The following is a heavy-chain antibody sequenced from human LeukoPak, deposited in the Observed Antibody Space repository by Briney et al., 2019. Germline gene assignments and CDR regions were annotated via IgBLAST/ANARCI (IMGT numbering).Heavy chain of an antibody. CDR2: TRNKASSYTT. V-gene: IGHV3-72*01. J-gene: IGHJ4*02. CDR3: TTVLAAWSTVDY. CDR1: GFTFSDHY. D-gene: IGHD6-19*01. Sequence: GGSLRLSCAASGFTFSDHYMDWVRQAPGKGLEWVGRTRNKASSYTTEYAASVKGRFTISRDDSKNSLYLQMNSLKTEDTAVYYCTTVLAAWSTVDYWGQGTLVTVSS.